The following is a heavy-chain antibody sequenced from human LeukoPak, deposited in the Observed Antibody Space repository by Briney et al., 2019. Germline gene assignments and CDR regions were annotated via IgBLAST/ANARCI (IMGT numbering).Heavy chain of an antibody. D-gene: IGHD6-19*01. CDR3: ARATHDNGWYDY. CDR1: GGSISSSSNY. Sequence: PSETLSLTCTVSGGSISSSSNYWDWIRQPPGKGLEWIGSIYSSGSTYYNPSLKSRVTISVDRSKNQFSLKLSSVTAADTAVYYCARATHDNGWYDYWGQGTLVTVSS. V-gene: IGHV4-39*07. CDR2: IYSSGST. J-gene: IGHJ4*02.